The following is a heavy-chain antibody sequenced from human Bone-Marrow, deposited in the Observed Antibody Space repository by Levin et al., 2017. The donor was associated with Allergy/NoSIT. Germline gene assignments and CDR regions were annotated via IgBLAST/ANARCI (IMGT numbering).Heavy chain of an antibody. CDR1: GFSFSIHS. CDR3: ARVTTADAFDV. D-gene: IGHD4-17*01. CDR2: IRSATPNI. J-gene: IGHJ3*01. V-gene: IGHV3-21*01. Sequence: GGSLRLSCAASGFSFSIHSMHWVRQAPGKGLEWLSSIRSATPNIFYADSAKGRFAISRDNAKNSLWLQMNSLRAEDTAVYYCARVTTADAFDVWGQGTMVTVSS.